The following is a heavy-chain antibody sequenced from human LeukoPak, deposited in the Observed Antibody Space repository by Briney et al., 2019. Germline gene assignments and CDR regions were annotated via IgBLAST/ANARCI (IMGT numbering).Heavy chain of an antibody. CDR3: ARVQLVLRYFGPFDP. V-gene: IGHV4-38-2*02. D-gene: IGHD3-9*01. CDR2: IYHSGST. Sequence: SETLSLTCTVSGHSISSGYYWGWIRPPPGKGLEWIGSIYHSGSTYYNPSLKSRVTISIDTSKNQFSLKLSSVTAADTAVYYCARVQLVLRYFGPFDPWGQGTLVTVSS. CDR1: GHSISSGYY. J-gene: IGHJ5*02.